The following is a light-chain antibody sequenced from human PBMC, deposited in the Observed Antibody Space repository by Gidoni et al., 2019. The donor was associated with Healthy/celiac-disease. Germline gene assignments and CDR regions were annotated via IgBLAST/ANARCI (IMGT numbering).Light chain of an antibody. CDR1: SSNIGAGYD. CDR3: QSYDSSLSGPNWV. V-gene: IGLV1-40*01. CDR2: GNS. J-gene: IGLJ3*02. Sequence: QSVLTQPPSVSGAPGQRVTISCTGSSSNIGAGYDVHWYQQLPGTAPKLLIYGNSNRPSGVPDRFSGSKSGTSASLAITGLQAEDEADYYCQSYDSSLSGPNWVFG.